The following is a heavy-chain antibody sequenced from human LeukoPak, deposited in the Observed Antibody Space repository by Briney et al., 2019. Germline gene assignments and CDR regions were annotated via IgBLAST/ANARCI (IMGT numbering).Heavy chain of an antibody. V-gene: IGHV4-59*01. CDR1: GGSISSYY. Sequence: PSETLSLTCTVSGGSISSYYWSWIRQPPGKGLEWIGYIYYSGSTNYNPSLKSRVTISVDTSKNQFSLKLSSVTAADTAVYYCARGASIVATRFDYWGQGTLVTVSS. J-gene: IGHJ4*02. CDR2: IYYSGST. D-gene: IGHD5-12*01. CDR3: ARGASIVATRFDY.